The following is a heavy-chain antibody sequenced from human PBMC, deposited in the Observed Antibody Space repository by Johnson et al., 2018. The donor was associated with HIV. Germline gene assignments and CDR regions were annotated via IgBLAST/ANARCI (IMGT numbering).Heavy chain of an antibody. D-gene: IGHD4-11*01. CDR1: GFTFSSYG. V-gene: IGHV3-30*02. Sequence: QVQLVESGGGVVQPGRSLRLSCAASGFTFSSYGMHWVRQAPGKGLEWVAFIRYDGSNKYYADSVKGRFTISRDNSKNTLYLQMNSLRAEDTAVYYCARSVHDYSDYLWGRDAFDIWGQGTMVTVSS. CDR2: IRYDGSNK. CDR3: ARSVHDYSDYLWGRDAFDI. J-gene: IGHJ3*02.